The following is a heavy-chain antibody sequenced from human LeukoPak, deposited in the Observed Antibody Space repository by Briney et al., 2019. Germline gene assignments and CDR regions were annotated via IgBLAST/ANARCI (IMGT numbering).Heavy chain of an antibody. D-gene: IGHD4-23*01. CDR3: ARASLRTYGRNHRPFDY. CDR2: IYTSGST. J-gene: IGHJ4*02. Sequence: SETLSPTCTVSGGSISSYYWSWIRQPAGKGLEWIGRIYTSGSTNYNPSLKSRVTMSVDTSKNQFSLKLSSVTAADTAVYYCARASLRTYGRNHRPFDYWGQGTLVTVSS. V-gene: IGHV4-4*07. CDR1: GGSISSYY.